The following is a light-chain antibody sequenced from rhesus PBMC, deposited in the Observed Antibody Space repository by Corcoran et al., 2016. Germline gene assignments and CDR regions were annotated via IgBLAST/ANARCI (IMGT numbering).Light chain of an antibody. Sequence: DIQMTQSPSSLSASVGDRVTITCRASQGISSWLAWYQQQPGKAPKLLIHKASSMQRGVPSRGSGRGTGTDFTLTISSLQPENFATYYGQQYNSAPWTFGQETKVEIK. J-gene: IGKJ1*01. CDR3: QQYNSAPWT. CDR1: QGISSW. CDR2: KAS. V-gene: IGKV1-21*01.